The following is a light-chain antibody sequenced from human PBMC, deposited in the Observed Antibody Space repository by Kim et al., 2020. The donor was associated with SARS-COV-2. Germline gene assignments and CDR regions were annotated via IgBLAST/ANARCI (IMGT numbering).Light chain of an antibody. CDR2: WAS. CDR3: EQYYSSPIT. CDR1: PSVLDRSNNQIY. Sequence: DIAMTQSPDSLAVSLGVRATNNCKSSPSVLDRSNNQIYLAWYQQKPGQHPKLLISWASIQESGVPDRISGSGSGTDFTLTISSLQAEDVALYFSEQYYSSPITVGQGTKLEI. J-gene: IGKJ2*01. V-gene: IGKV4-1*01.